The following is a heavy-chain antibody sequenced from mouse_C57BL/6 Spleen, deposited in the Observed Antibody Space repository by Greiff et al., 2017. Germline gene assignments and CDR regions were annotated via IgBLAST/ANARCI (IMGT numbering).Heavy chain of an antibody. D-gene: IGHD1-1*01. V-gene: IGHV1-22*01. Sequence: EVKLQESGPELVKPGASVKMSCKASGYTFTDYNMHWVKQSHGKSLEWIGYINPNNGGTSYNQKFKGKATLTVNKSSSTAYMELRSLTSEDSAVYYCARHTTVVADWYFDVWGTGTTVTVSS. CDR2: INPNNGGT. CDR1: GYTFTDYN. CDR3: ARHTTVVADWYFDV. J-gene: IGHJ1*03.